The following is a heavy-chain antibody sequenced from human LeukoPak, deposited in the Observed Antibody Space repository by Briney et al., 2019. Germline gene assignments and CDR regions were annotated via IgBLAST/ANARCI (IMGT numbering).Heavy chain of an antibody. CDR2: TYYRSKWYN. Sequence: SQTLSLTCAISGDSVSSNSAAWNWIRQSPSRGLEWLGRTYYRSKWYNDYAVSVKSRITINPDTSKNQFSLQLNSVTPEDTAVYYCARDRDSSSLKPNYYYYYYMDVWGKGTTVTVSS. D-gene: IGHD6-6*01. J-gene: IGHJ6*03. CDR1: GDSVSSNSAA. V-gene: IGHV6-1*01. CDR3: ARDRDSSSLKPNYYYYYYMDV.